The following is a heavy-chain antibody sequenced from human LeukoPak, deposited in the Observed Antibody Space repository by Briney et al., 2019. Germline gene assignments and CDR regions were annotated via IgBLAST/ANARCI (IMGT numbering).Heavy chain of an antibody. Sequence: PGGSLRLSCAASGFTFSNAWMSWVRQAPGKGLEWVGRIKSKTDGGTTDYAAPVKGRFTIPRDDSKNTLYLQMNSLKTEDTAVYYCTTEYYYDSSGYRTFDYWGQGTLVTVSS. J-gene: IGHJ4*02. CDR2: IKSKTDGGTT. V-gene: IGHV3-15*01. CDR3: TTEYYYDSSGYRTFDY. D-gene: IGHD3-22*01. CDR1: GFTFSNAW.